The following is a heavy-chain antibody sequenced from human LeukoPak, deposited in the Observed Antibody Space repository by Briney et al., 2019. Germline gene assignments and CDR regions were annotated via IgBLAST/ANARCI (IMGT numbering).Heavy chain of an antibody. V-gene: IGHV3-11*01. D-gene: IGHD4-17*01. CDR2: ISSSGSTI. Sequence: PGGSLRLSFAASGFTFSDYYMSWIRQAPGKGLEWVSYISSSGSTIYYADSVKGRFTISRDNAKNSLYLQMNSLRAEDTAVYYCARGVTDMTTPSPGAYYFDYWGQGTLVTVSS. J-gene: IGHJ4*02. CDR1: GFTFSDYY. CDR3: ARGVTDMTTPSPGAYYFDY.